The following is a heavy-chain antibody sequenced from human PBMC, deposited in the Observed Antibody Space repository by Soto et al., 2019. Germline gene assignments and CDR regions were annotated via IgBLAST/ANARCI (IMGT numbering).Heavy chain of an antibody. V-gene: IGHV4-4*02. CDR3: ARVKAVEGARDRGSYGMDV. CDR2: IYHSGST. J-gene: IGHJ6*02. CDR1: GGSISSSNW. Sequence: QVQLQESGPGLVKPSGTLSLTCAVSGGSISSSNWWRWVRQPPGKGLEWIGEIYHSGSTNYNPHLKSQLTISVDKSKNQLSQKLSSVTAADTAVYDCARVKAVEGARDRGSYGMDVWGQGTTVTVSS. D-gene: IGHD1-26*01.